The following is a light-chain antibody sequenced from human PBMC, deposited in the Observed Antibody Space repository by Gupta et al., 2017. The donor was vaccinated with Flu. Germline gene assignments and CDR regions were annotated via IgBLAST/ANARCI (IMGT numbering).Light chain of an antibody. Sequence: QSITISCTGTSSDIGGFNYVYWYQQHSGKAPKLIIYEVSRPSGVSYRFSGSTFGNTASLTISGLQAEDEADYYCSSYTTSDTWVFGGGTKLTVL. V-gene: IGLV2-14*01. CDR3: SSYTTSDTWV. CDR2: EVS. CDR1: SSDIGGFNY. J-gene: IGLJ3*02.